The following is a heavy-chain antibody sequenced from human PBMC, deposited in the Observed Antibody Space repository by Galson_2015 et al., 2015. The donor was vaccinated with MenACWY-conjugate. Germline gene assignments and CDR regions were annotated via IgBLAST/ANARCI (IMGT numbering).Heavy chain of an antibody. Sequence: SLRLSCADSGSTLTSDWMHWVRQAPGKGLEWVSRINRDGRSTSYADFVKGRFTVSRDSAKKTSYLEMTSLRVEDTAVYYCGRPHSPSPYCVDYWGRGTLVTVSS. J-gene: IGHJ4*02. CDR2: INRDGRST. V-gene: IGHV3-74*01. D-gene: IGHD2-21*01. CDR1: GSTLTSDW. CDR3: GRPHSPSPYCVDY.